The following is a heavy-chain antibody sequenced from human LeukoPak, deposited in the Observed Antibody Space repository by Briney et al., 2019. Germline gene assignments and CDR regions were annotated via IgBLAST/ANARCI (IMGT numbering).Heavy chain of an antibody. J-gene: IGHJ4*02. CDR3: AREASGSYYQNDY. D-gene: IGHD1-26*01. Sequence: ASVKVSCKASGYTFTRYDINWVRQATGQGLEWMGWMNPNSGNTGYAQKFQSRVTMTRNTSISTAYMELSSLRSEDTAVYYCAREASGSYYQNDYWGQGTLVTVSS. CDR1: GYTFTRYD. CDR2: MNPNSGNT. V-gene: IGHV1-8*01.